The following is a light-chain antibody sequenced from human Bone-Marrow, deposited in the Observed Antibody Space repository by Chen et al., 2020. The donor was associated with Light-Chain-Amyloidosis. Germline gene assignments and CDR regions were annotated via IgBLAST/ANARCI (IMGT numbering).Light chain of an antibody. J-gene: IGLJ3*02. Sequence: YVLTPPSSVSLAPGQTATIPCGGNNIGSTSVHWYQQTPGQAPLLVVYDDSDRPSGIPERLSGSNSGNTATLTISRVEAGDEADYYCQVWDRSSDRPVFGGGTKLTVL. CDR2: DDS. V-gene: IGLV3-21*02. CDR3: QVWDRSSDRPV. CDR1: NIGSTS.